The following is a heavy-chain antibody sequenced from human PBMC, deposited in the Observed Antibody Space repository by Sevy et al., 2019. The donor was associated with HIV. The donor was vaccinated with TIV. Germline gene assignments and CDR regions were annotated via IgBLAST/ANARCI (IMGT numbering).Heavy chain of an antibody. D-gene: IGHD6-19*01. CDR2: IYYSGST. V-gene: IGHV4-61*01. CDR3: ARDLISGGIDY. J-gene: IGHJ4*02. Sequence: SETLSLTCTVSGGSVSSGSYYWSWIRQPPGKGLEWIGYIYYSGSTNYNPSLKSRVTISVDTSKNQFSLKLSSVTAADTAVYYCARDLISGGIDYWGQGTLVTVSS. CDR1: GGSVSSGSYY.